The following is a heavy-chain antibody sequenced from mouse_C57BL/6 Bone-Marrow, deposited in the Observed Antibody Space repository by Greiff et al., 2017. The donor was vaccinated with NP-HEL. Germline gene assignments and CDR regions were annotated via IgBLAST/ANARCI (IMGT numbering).Heavy chain of an antibody. J-gene: IGHJ2*01. CDR2: INPGSGGT. Sequence: VKLQQSGAELVRPGTSVKVSCKASGYAFTNYLIEWVKQRPGQGLEWIGVINPGSGGTNYNEKFKGKATLTADKSSSTAYMQLSSLTSEDSAVYFCARGYDGYLDYWGQGTTLTVSS. CDR3: ARGYDGYLDY. CDR1: GYAFTNYL. V-gene: IGHV1-54*01. D-gene: IGHD2-3*01.